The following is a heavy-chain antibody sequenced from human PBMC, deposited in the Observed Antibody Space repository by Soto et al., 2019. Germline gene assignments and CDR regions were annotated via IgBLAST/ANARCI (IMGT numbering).Heavy chain of an antibody. CDR3: DRRWFGDFAFDI. Sequence: HVQLQESGPGLVKPSQTLSLTCTVSGCSISSCDFYCSWIRQPPVKGLEWIGYIYYIGSTYYNPSLKSRVTISVDPSKHQFSLKLSSVNAADTAVYYCDRRWFGDFAFDIWGQGKMVTVSA. J-gene: IGHJ3*02. D-gene: IGHD3-10*01. V-gene: IGHV4-30-4*01. CDR1: GCSISSCDFY. CDR2: IYYIGST.